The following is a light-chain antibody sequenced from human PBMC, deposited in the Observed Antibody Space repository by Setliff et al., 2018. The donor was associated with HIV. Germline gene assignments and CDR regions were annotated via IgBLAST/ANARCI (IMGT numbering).Light chain of an antibody. V-gene: IGLV2-14*03. J-gene: IGLJ1*01. CDR3: SSYAGSSTYV. CDR2: DVT. CDR1: SSDVGGYDY. Sequence: QSALAQPASVSGSPGQSITISCTGTSSDVGGYDYVSWYQQHPGKAPKLMIYDVTNRPSGLSNRFSGSKSGNTASLTISGLQAEDEAEYYCSSYAGSSTYVFGTGTKVTVL.